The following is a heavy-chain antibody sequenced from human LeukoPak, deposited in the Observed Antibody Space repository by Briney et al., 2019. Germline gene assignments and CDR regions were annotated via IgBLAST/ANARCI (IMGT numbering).Heavy chain of an antibody. CDR1: GFSFSTYA. V-gene: IGHV3-23*01. Sequence: PGGSLRLSCAASGFSFSTYAMNWVRQAPGKGLEWVSVISGKGISTYYADSVKGRFTISRDDSKNMLYLHMNSLGAEDTALYYCAKDRRDAFLGDAFDIRGQGTMVTVSS. CDR2: ISGKGIST. D-gene: IGHD5-24*01. J-gene: IGHJ3*02. CDR3: AKDRRDAFLGDAFDI.